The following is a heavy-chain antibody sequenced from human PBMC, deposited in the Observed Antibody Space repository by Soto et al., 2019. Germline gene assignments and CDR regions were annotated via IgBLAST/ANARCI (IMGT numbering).Heavy chain of an antibody. CDR1: GDSVSSNSAA. Sequence: SQTLSLTCAISGDSVSSNSAAWNWIRQSPSRGLEWLGRTYYRSKWYNDYAVSVKSRITINPDTSKNQFSLQLNSVTPEDTAVYYCARTVYYYGSGSYYHQVLFPWAQGTLVTVSS. J-gene: IGHJ5*02. D-gene: IGHD3-10*01. CDR2: TYYRSKWYN. CDR3: ARTVYYYGSGSYYHQVLFP. V-gene: IGHV6-1*01.